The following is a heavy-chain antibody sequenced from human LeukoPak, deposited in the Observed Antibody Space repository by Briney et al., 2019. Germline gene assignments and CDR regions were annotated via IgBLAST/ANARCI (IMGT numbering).Heavy chain of an antibody. V-gene: IGHV3-23*01. CDR1: GFTFSSYA. CDR3: AKPPNYYYDSSGYYYVY. D-gene: IGHD3-22*01. Sequence: GGSLRLSCAASGFTFSSYAMSWVRQAPGKGLEWVSAISGSGGSTYYADSVKGRFTISRDNSKNTLYLQMNSLRAEDTAVYYCAKPPNYYYDSSGYYYVYWGQGTLVTASS. CDR2: ISGSGGST. J-gene: IGHJ4*02.